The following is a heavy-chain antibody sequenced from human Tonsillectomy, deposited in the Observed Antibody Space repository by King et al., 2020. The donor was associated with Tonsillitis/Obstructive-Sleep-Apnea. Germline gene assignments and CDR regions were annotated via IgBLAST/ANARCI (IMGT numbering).Heavy chain of an antibody. CDR3: TRLGDYSTVGDY. CDR1: GFSLSGST. CDR2: IRSKPNNYAT. J-gene: IGHJ4*02. V-gene: IGHV3-73*01. Sequence: VQLVESGGGLVQPGGSLKLSCAASGFSLSGSTVHWVRQASGKGLEWVGRIRSKPNNYATAYAASVKGRFTVSSDDSKNTAYLQMNSLNIEDTAVYYCTRLGDYSTVGDYWGQGTLVTVSS. D-gene: IGHD3-3*01.